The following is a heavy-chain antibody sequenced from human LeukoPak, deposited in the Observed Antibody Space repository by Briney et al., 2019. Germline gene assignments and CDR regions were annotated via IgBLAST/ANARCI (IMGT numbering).Heavy chain of an antibody. D-gene: IGHD1-26*01. J-gene: IGHJ1*01. Sequence: GGSLRLSCAASGFTFSSYEMNWVSQAPGKGLEWVAFISVDGSNKYYADSVKGRFTISRGNSKNTPYLQMNSVRDKDTSVYYAARGMEREPDGAEDCQHWGERTLVTVSS. V-gene: IGHV3-30*04. CDR3: ARGMEREPDGAEDCQH. CDR1: GFTFSSYE. CDR2: ISVDGSNK.